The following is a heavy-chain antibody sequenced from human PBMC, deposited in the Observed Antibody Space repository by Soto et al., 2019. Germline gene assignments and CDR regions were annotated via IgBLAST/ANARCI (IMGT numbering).Heavy chain of an antibody. CDR1: GFTFSSYA. Sequence: EVQLLESGGGLVQPGGSLRLSCAASGFTFSSYAMSWVRQAPGKGLEWVSVISGSGGSTYYADSVKGRFTISRDNSKNTLYLQMNSLIAEDPAVYYCAKRGAGHYFDYWGQGTLVTVSS. CDR3: AKRGAGHYFDY. J-gene: IGHJ4*02. V-gene: IGHV3-23*01. D-gene: IGHD6-19*01. CDR2: ISGSGGST.